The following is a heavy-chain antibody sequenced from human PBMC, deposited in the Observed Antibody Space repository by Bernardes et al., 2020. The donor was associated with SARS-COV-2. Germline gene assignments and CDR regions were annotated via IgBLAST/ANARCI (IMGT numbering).Heavy chain of an antibody. CDR2: IYYSVTT. V-gene: IGHV4-59*01. D-gene: IGHD3-10*01. CDR1: GGSIGSYY. CDR3: ARDLSHLVRRGFDL. J-gene: IGHJ2*01. Sequence: SEPLSLTCTVSGGSIGSYYWAWIRQPPGKGLEWIGYIYYSVTTNYNPSLKSRVTISVDRSQNQFSLNLSSVTPADTAVYYCARDLSHLVRRGFDLWGRGTLVTVSS.